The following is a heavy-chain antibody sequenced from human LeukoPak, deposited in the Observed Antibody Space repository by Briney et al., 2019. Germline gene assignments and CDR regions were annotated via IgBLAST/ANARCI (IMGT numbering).Heavy chain of an antibody. Sequence: ASVKVSCKASGGTFSSYAISWVRQAPGQGLEWMGIINPSGGSTSYAQKFQGRVTMTTDTSTSTAYMELRSLRSDDTAVYYCAIVGSGRTSGRYDYWGQGTLVTVSS. CDR1: GGTFSSYA. D-gene: IGHD1/OR15-1a*01. CDR3: AIVGSGRTSGRYDY. J-gene: IGHJ4*02. CDR2: INPSGGST. V-gene: IGHV1-46*01.